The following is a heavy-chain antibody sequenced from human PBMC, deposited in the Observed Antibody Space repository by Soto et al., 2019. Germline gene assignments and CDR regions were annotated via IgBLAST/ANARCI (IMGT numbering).Heavy chain of an antibody. CDR3: AKDRSLAGTDLGDY. D-gene: IGHD6-19*01. CDR2: ISYDGSNK. V-gene: IGHV3-30*18. Sequence: QVQLVESGGGVVQPGRSLRLSCAASGFTFSSYGMHWVRQAPGKGLAWVAVISYDGSNKYYADSVKGRFTISRDNSKNPLYLQMNSLRAEDTAVYYCAKDRSLAGTDLGDYWGQGTLGTVSS. J-gene: IGHJ4*02. CDR1: GFTFSSYG.